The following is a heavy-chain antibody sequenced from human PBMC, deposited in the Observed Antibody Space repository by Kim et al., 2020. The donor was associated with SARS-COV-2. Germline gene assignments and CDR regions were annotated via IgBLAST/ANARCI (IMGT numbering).Heavy chain of an antibody. CDR1: GFGVSNFY. CDR3: ARVGTGGSGWHYDS. J-gene: IGHJ5*01. D-gene: IGHD6-19*01. Sequence: GGSLRLSCAASGFGVSNFYMSWVRQAPGKGLQWVSLIYSGGPTYYANSVKDRFTISRDISKNIIFLQMNRLRVDDTAIYYCARVGTGGSGWHYDSCGQGT. V-gene: IGHV3-66*01. CDR2: IYSGGPT.